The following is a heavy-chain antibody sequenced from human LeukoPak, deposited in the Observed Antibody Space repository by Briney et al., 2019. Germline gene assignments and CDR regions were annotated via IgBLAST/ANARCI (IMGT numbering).Heavy chain of an antibody. D-gene: IGHD4-17*01. V-gene: IGHV3-48*04. CDR1: GFTFSSYS. CDR3: ARDPAIYGDYRNPDGGGDY. J-gene: IGHJ4*02. Sequence: GGSLRLSCAASGFTFSSYSMNWVRQAPGKGLEWVSYISSSSSTIYYADSVKGRFTISRDNAKNSLYLQMNSLRAEDTAVYYCARDPAIYGDYRNPDGGGDYWGQGTLVTVSS. CDR2: ISSSSSTI.